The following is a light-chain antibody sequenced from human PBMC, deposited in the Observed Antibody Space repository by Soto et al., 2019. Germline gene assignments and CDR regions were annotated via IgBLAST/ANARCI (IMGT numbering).Light chain of an antibody. J-gene: IGLJ3*02. CDR1: SSDIGTYNS. Sequence: QSALTQPASVSGSPGQSITISCTGTSSDIGTYNSVSWYQHHPGKAPKLLIFEVIDRPSGVSDRFSGSKSGNTASLTISVLQPEDEADYYCCSYTSTYTLVFGGGTKLTVL. CDR3: CSYTSTYTLV. CDR2: EVI. V-gene: IGLV2-14*01.